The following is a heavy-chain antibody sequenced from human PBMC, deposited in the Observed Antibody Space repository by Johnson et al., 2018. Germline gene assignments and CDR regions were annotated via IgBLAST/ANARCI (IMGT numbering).Heavy chain of an antibody. Sequence: VQLVESGAEVKKPGDSLKISCKGSGYSFTKYWIGWVRQVPGKGLEWMGSIYPRDSDTRKSPSFQGTVTISADKSINTAYLQRNSLQASDTAIYFCARVWGTIVMVTSGGFFDFWGQGTLVTVSS. CDR1: GYSFTKYW. CDR2: IYPRDSDT. J-gene: IGHJ4*02. V-gene: IGHV5-51*03. CDR3: ARVWGTIVMVTSGGFFDF. D-gene: IGHD2-21*02.